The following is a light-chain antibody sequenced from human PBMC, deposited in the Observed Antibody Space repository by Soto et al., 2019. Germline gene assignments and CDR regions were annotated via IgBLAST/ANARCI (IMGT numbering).Light chain of an antibody. CDR1: SSDVGGYNY. V-gene: IGLV2-14*01. J-gene: IGLJ2*01. CDR2: DVS. Sequence: QSALTQPASVSGSPGQSITISCTGTSSDVGGYNYVSWYQQHPGKLPKLMIYDVSNRPSGVSNRFSASKSGNTASLTISGLQAEDEADYYCSSYTSSSSVVFGGGTKLTVL. CDR3: SSYTSSSSVV.